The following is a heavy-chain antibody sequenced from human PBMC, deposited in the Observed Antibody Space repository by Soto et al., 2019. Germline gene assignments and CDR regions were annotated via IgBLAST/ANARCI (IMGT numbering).Heavy chain of an antibody. D-gene: IGHD2-15*01. J-gene: IGHJ6*04. Sequence: EVQLVESGGGLVQPGGSLRLSCAASGFTVSSKYMTWVRQAPGKGLERVSLIQSGGTTYYADSVKGRFTISRDTSENTVHLQMDSVRVEDTAVYYCARDDVLCDGGRCYGIPLDVWGKGTPVTVSS. V-gene: IGHV3-66*01. CDR1: GFTVSSKY. CDR3: ARDDVLCDGGRCYGIPLDV. CDR2: IQSGGTT.